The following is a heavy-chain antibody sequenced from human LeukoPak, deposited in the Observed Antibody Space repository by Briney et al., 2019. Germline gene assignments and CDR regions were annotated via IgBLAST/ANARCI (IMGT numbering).Heavy chain of an antibody. Sequence: SETLSLTCTVSGGSISSSSYYWGWIRQPPGKGLEWIGSIYYSGSTYYNPSLKSRVTISVDTSENQFSLKLSSVTAADTAVYYCARQDYDFWSGPNWFDPWGQGTLVTVSS. CDR2: IYYSGST. V-gene: IGHV4-39*01. CDR3: ARQDYDFWSGPNWFDP. CDR1: GGSISSSSYY. D-gene: IGHD3-3*01. J-gene: IGHJ5*02.